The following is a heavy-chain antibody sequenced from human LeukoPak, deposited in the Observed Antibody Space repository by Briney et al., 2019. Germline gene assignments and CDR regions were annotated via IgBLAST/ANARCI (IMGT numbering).Heavy chain of an antibody. V-gene: IGHV4-39*02. CDR3: ARDYDYVWGSYRYYNSPNRKKLGENWFDP. CDR2: IYYSGST. CDR1: GGSISSSSYY. Sequence: PSETLSLTCTVSGGSISSSSYYWGWIRQPPGKGLEWIGSIYYSGSTYYNPSLKSRVTISVDTSKNQFSLKLSSVTAADTAVYYCARDYDYVWGSYRYYNSPNRKKLGENWFDPWGQGTLVTVSS. D-gene: IGHD3-16*02. J-gene: IGHJ5*02.